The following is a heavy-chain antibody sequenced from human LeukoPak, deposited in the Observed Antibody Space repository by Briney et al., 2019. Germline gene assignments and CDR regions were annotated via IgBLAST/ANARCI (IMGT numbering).Heavy chain of an antibody. CDR3: ARHGRRMVRGTFDY. V-gene: IGHV4-39*01. J-gene: IGHJ4*02. CDR2: IYYSGSI. CDR1: GGSISSSSYY. D-gene: IGHD3-10*01. Sequence: PSETLSLTCTVSGGSISSSSYYWGWIRQPPGKGLEWIGSIYYSGSIYYNPSLKSRVTISVDTSKNQFSLKLSSVTAADTAVYYCARHGRRMVRGTFDYWGQGTLVTVSS.